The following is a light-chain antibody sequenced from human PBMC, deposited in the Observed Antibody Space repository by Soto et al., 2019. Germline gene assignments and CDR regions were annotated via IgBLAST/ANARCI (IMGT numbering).Light chain of an antibody. J-gene: IGLJ2*01. CDR2: SNS. CDR1: SSNIGSNP. Sequence: QSVLTQPTSASGTPGQRVTISCSGSSSNIGSNPVNWYQQLPGTAPKLLIHSNSQRPSGVPDRFSGSKSGTSASLAISGLQSQDEAEYYCAAWDDSLNAVVFGGGTKLTVL. V-gene: IGLV1-44*01. CDR3: AAWDDSLNAVV.